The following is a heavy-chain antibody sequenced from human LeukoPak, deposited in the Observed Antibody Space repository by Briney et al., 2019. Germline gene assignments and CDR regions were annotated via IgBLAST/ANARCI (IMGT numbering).Heavy chain of an antibody. J-gene: IGHJ3*02. V-gene: IGHV4-59*01. CDR1: GGSISRYY. CDR3: ARGPVGGTTYNDGDAFDI. D-gene: IGHD1-7*01. CDR2: IYYSGST. Sequence: SETLSLTCTVSGGSISRYYWSWIRQPPGKGLEWIGYIYYSGSTNYNPSLKSRVTISVDTSKNQFSLKLSSVTAADTAVYYCARGPVGGTTYNDGDAFDIWGQGTMVTVSS.